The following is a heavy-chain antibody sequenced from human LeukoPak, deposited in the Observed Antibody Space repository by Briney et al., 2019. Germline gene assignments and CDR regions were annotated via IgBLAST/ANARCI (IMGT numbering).Heavy chain of an antibody. V-gene: IGHV1-2*02. Sequence: ASVKVSCKASGYTSTGYYMHWVRQAPGQGLEWMGWINPNSGGTNYAQKFQGRVTMTRDTSISTAYMELSRLRSDDTAVYYCARGAAAAGTGYYFDYWGQGTLVTVSS. CDR3: ARGAAAAGTGYYFDY. CDR1: GYTSTGYY. J-gene: IGHJ4*02. CDR2: INPNSGGT. D-gene: IGHD6-13*01.